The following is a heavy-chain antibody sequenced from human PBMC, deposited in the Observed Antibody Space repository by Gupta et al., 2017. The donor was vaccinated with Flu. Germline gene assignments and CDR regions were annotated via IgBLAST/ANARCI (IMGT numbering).Heavy chain of an antibody. V-gene: IGHV3-49*03. J-gene: IGHJ4*02. CDR2: IRSKAYGGTT. Sequence: EVQLVESGGGLVQPGRSLRLSCTASGFTFGDYAMSWFRQDPGKGLEWVGFIRSKAYGGTTEYAASVKGRFTISRDDSKSIAYLQMNSLKTEDTAVYYCSSPPLWDTAMQQQGYWGQGTLVTVSS. D-gene: IGHD5-18*01. CDR1: GFTFGDYA. CDR3: SSPPLWDTAMQQQGY.